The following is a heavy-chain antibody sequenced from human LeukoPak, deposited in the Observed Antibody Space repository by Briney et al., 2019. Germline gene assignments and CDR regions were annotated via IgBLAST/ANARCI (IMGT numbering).Heavy chain of an antibody. D-gene: IGHD3-22*01. V-gene: IGHV4-59*01. CDR1: GGSISSYY. Sequence: SETLSLTCTVSGGSISSYYWSWIRQPPGKGLEWIGYIYYSGSTNYNPSLKSRVTISVDTSKNQFSLKLSSVTAADTAVYYCARVCCTDSSGYYYGPDYWGQGTLVTVSS. CDR3: ARVCCTDSSGYYYGPDY. J-gene: IGHJ4*02. CDR2: IYYSGST.